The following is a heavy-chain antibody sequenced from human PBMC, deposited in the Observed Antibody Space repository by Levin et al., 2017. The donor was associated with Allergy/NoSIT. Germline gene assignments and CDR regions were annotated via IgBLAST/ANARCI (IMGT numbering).Heavy chain of an antibody. J-gene: IGHJ4*02. D-gene: IGHD5-18*01. Sequence: GESLKISCAASGFIFRSHAMSWVRQAPGKGLEWVSGIGASGSTTHYAESCKGRFTISRDNSKNMLYLQMNSLGADDTALYYCAKDMGSLVDTVKLDYWGQGTLVTVSS. CDR2: IGASGSTT. V-gene: IGHV3-23*01. CDR1: GFIFRSHA. CDR3: AKDMGSLVDTVKLDY.